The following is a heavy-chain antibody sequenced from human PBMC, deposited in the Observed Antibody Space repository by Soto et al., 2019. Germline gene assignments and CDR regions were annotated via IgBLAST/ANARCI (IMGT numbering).Heavy chain of an antibody. CDR2: ISAYNGNT. D-gene: IGHD6-13*01. Sequence: ASVKVSCKASGYTFTSYDISWVRQAPGQGLEWMGWISAYNGNTNYAQRFQGRVTLTTDTSTSTAYMELRSLRSDDTAVYYCAREHQHLEGFYFDYWGQGTLVTVSS. J-gene: IGHJ4*02. V-gene: IGHV1-18*01. CDR1: GYTFTSYD. CDR3: AREHQHLEGFYFDY.